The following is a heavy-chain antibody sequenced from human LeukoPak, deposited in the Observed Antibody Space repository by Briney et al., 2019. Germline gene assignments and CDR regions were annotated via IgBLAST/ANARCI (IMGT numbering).Heavy chain of an antibody. CDR1: GGSITSGSYY. V-gene: IGHV4-61*09. CDR3: ATGRGGPFDP. Sequence: SETLSLTCTVSGGSITSGSYYWSWLRQPAGKGLEWIGHIYTSGSTNYNPPLKSRVTISVDTSKNQFSLKLNSVTAADTAVYYCATGRGGPFDPWGQGTLVTVSS. J-gene: IGHJ5*02. D-gene: IGHD2-15*01. CDR2: IYTSGST.